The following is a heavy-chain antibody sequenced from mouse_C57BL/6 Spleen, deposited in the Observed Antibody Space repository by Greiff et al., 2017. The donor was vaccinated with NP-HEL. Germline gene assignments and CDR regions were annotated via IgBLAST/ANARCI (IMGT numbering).Heavy chain of an antibody. CDR3: TGITTVVATGFDY. V-gene: IGHV1-15*01. J-gene: IGHJ2*01. Sequence: VQVVESGAELVRPGASVTLSCKASGYTFTDYEMHWVKQTPVHGLEWIGAIDPETGGTAYNQKFKGKAILTADKSSSTAYMELRSLTSEDSAVYYCTGITTVVATGFDYWGQGTTLTVSS. D-gene: IGHD1-1*01. CDR1: GYTFTDYE. CDR2: IDPETGGT.